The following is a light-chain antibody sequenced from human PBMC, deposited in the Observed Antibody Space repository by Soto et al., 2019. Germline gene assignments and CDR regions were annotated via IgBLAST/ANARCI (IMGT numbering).Light chain of an antibody. CDR2: GAS. CDR1: ETVSSN. Sequence: EIVFPPSPGTLSLSPGDRATLSCRASETVSSNLAWYQQKPGQAPRLLIYGASTRATGIPARFSGSGSGTEFTLTISSLQSEDFAVYYGQHRSSWPLTFGGGTKVDIK. CDR3: QHRSSWPLT. V-gene: IGKV3-15*01. J-gene: IGKJ4*01.